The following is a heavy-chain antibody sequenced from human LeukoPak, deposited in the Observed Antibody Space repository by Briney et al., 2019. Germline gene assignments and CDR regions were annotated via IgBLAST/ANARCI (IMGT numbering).Heavy chain of an antibody. D-gene: IGHD3-10*01. CDR2: VYYSGSA. CDR3: ARHEKLGQFDY. Sequence: SETLSLTCTVSSGSISSYYWSWIRQRPGKGLEWIGYVYYSGSANYNPSLKSRVTISVDTSKNQFSLKLSSVTAADTAAYYCARHEKLGQFDYWGQGTLVTVSS. CDR1: SGSISSYY. J-gene: IGHJ4*02. V-gene: IGHV4-59*08.